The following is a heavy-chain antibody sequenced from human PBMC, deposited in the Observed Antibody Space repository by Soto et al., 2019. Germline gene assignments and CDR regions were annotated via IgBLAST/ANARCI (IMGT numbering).Heavy chain of an antibody. D-gene: IGHD3-10*01. CDR1: GFTFSDYY. Sequence: GGSLRLSCAASGFTFSDYYMSWIRQAPGKGLEWVSYISSSSSYTNYADSVKGRFTISRDNAKNSLYLQMNSLRAEDTAVYYCARDNYGSGRYYDYGGQGTLVTSPQ. CDR3: ARDNYGSGRYYDY. V-gene: IGHV3-11*06. CDR2: ISSSSSYT. J-gene: IGHJ4*02.